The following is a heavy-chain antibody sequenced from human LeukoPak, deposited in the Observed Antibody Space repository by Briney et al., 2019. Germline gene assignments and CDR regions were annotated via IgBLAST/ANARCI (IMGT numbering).Heavy chain of an antibody. J-gene: IGHJ4*02. V-gene: IGHV4-59*01. Sequence: SETLSLTCTFSSGSISSYFWSWIRQTPGKALEWIGYIYYSGTTNYNPSLKSRVTISVDTSKNQFSLKLRSVTAADTAVYYCASTRYYHDSTGYYAVPFFDYWGQGTLVTASS. D-gene: IGHD3-22*01. CDR1: SGSISSYF. CDR3: ASTRYYHDSTGYYAVPFFDY. CDR2: IYYSGTT.